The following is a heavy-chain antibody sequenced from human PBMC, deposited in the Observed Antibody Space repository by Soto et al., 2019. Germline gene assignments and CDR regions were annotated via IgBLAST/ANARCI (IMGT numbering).Heavy chain of an antibody. D-gene: IGHD5-18*01. V-gene: IGHV1-69*06. CDR3: ARDSYSYGPFDY. J-gene: IGHJ4*02. Sequence: AVKVSCKASGGTFSSYAISWVRQAPGQGLEWMGGIIPIFGTANYAQKFQGRVTITADKSTSTAYMELSSLRSEDTAVYYCARDSYSYGPFDYWGQGTLVTVSS. CDR2: IIPIFGTA. CDR1: GGTFSSYA.